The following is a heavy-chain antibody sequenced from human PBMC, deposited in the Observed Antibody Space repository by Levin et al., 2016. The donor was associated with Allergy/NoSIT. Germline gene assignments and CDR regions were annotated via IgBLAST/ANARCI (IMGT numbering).Heavy chain of an antibody. D-gene: IGHD1-1*01. Sequence: GESLKISCAASGFTFSGFTINWARQAPGKGLEWVSTLSPSGGPTYYLDSVRGRFTVSRDNAKNTVYLQMNSLRAEDSATYYCTTNPGHWGPGTLVTVSS. CDR1: GFTFSGFT. CDR2: LSPSGGPT. V-gene: IGHV3-23*01. J-gene: IGHJ4*02. CDR3: TTNPGH.